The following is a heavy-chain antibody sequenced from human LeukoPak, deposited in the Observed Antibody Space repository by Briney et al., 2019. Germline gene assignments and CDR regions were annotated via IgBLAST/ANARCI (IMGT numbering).Heavy chain of an antibody. CDR1: GFTFSGYV. J-gene: IGHJ4*02. CDR3: AKGPKGTYDY. Sequence: GGSLRLSCVASGFTFSGYVMTWVRQAPGKGLEWVSSIIGNGDSTYYADSVKGRFTISRDNSKNTLYLQMNSLRAEDTAIYYCAKGPKGTYDYWGQGTLVTVSS. V-gene: IGHV3-23*01. CDR2: IIGNGDST.